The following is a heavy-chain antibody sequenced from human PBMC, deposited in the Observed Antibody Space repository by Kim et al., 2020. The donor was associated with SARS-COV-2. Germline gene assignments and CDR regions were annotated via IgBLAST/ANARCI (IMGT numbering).Heavy chain of an antibody. V-gene: IGHV3-48*02. D-gene: IGHD6-13*01. Sequence: ADSVKGRFTISGDNAKNSLYLQMNSLRDEDTAVYYCARGGGYSRGYGMDVWGQGTTVTVSS. CDR3: ARGGGYSRGYGMDV. J-gene: IGHJ6*02.